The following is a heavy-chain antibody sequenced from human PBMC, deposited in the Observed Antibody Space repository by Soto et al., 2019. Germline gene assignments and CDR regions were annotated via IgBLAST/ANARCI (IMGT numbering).Heavy chain of an antibody. J-gene: IGHJ4*02. CDR3: ARVRRGPRGSYFDY. CDR1: GGSISSYY. V-gene: IGHV4-59*01. D-gene: IGHD3-10*01. CDR2: IYYSGST. Sequence: PSETLSLTCTVSGGSISSYYWSWIRQPPGKGLEWIGYIYYSGSTNYNPSLKSRVTISVDTSKNQFSLKLSSVTAADTAVYYCARVRRGPRGSYFDYWGQGTLVTVSS.